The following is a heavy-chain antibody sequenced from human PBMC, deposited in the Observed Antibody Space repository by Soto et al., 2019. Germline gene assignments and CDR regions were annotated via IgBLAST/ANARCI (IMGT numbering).Heavy chain of an antibody. Sequence: QVQLVQSGAEVKKPGSSVKVSCKASGGTFSSYAISWVRQAPGQGLEWMGGIIPVFGTTTYAQRFQGRVAISADESTSTAYMELSSLRSEDTAVYYCASQPVRGVVVLAPFECWGQGTLV. CDR2: IIPVFGTT. J-gene: IGHJ4*02. CDR1: GGTFSSYA. D-gene: IGHD3-10*01. CDR3: ASQPVRGVVVLAPFEC. V-gene: IGHV1-69*01.